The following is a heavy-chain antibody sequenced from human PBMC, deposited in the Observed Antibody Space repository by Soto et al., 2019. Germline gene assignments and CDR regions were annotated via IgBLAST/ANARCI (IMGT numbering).Heavy chain of an antibody. D-gene: IGHD3-10*02. V-gene: IGHV3-30-3*01. CDR3: ARSGDNYNVLDY. CDR1: VFTLSSYA. Sequence: PWGSPRLCCASSVFTLSSYAMHWFRQAPGNWLEWVAVISYDGSNKYDADSVKGRFTISRDNAKNSLYLQINSLRGEDTAIYFCARSGDNYNVLDYWGPGTPVTVSS. CDR2: ISYDGSNK. J-gene: IGHJ4*02.